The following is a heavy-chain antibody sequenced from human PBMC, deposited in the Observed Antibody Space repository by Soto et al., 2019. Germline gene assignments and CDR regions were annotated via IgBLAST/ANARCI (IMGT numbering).Heavy chain of an antibody. CDR3: ARGGRRVPPYFDY. D-gene: IGHD3-16*01. V-gene: IGHV3-21*01. CDR2: ISSSSSYI. CDR1: GFTFSSYI. Sequence: GGSRRRSWAASGFTFSSYIMNWVRQAPGKGLEWVSSISSSSSYIYYADSVKGRFTISRDNAKNSLYLQMNSLRAEDTAVYYCARGGRRVPPYFDYWGQGTLVTVSS. J-gene: IGHJ4*02.